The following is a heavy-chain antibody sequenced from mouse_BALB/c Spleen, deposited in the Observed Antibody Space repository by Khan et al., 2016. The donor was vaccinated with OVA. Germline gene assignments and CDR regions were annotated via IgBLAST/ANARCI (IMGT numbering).Heavy chain of an antibody. CDR2: INPSSGYS. J-gene: IGHJ1*01. V-gene: IGHV1-7*01. CDR1: GYTFSVYW. Sequence: QVQLQQSGAELANPGASVKMSCKSSGYTFSVYWIYWLKQRPGQGLEWIGYINPSSGYSDYNQGFKDKATLTADKSSTTAYMQLSSLTSEDSGVYFCARRGFYGDLWYFDVWGAGTTVTVS. CDR3: ARRGFYGDLWYFDV. D-gene: IGHD2-13*01.